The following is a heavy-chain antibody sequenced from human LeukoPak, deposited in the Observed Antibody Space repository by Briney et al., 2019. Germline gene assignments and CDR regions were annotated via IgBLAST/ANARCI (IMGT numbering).Heavy chain of an antibody. CDR1: GFTFGSFA. J-gene: IGHJ4*02. CDR3: GKTTAGYSSGQKPAWPVDY. D-gene: IGHD5-18*01. Sequence: PGGSLRLSWEASGFTFGSFAMYWVRQAPGKGLDWIAGIFGSGGSPHYADSVKGRLTISRDNSKNTVYLQINSLRAEDTAVYYCGKTTAGYSSGQKPAWPVDYWGQGTLVTVSS. CDR2: IFGSGGSP. V-gene: IGHV3-23*01.